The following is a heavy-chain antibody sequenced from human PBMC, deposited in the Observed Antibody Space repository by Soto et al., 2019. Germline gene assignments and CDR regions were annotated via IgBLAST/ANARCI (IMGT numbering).Heavy chain of an antibody. CDR1: GFTFSSYG. V-gene: IGHV3-30*18. CDR2: ISYDGSNK. D-gene: IGHD6-25*01. CDR3: AKEALRAGAFDI. J-gene: IGHJ3*02. Sequence: GGSLRLSCAASGFTFSSYGMHWVRQAPGKGLEWVAVISYDGSNKYYADSVKGRFTISRDNSKNTLYLQMNSLRAEDTAVYYCAKEALRAGAFDIWGQGTMVTVSS.